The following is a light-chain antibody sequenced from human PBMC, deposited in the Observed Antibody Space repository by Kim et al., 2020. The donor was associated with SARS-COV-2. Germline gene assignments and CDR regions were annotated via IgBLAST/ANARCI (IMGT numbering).Light chain of an antibody. Sequence: DIQMTQSPSTLSASVGDRVTITCRASQTISTWLAWYQQKPGRAPNLLIYKASSLKTGVPSRFRGSGSGTEFTLTISSLQPDDFATYYCQQYGADSYTFGQGTKLEIK. J-gene: IGKJ2*01. CDR1: QTISTW. CDR3: QQYGADSYT. V-gene: IGKV1-5*03. CDR2: KAS.